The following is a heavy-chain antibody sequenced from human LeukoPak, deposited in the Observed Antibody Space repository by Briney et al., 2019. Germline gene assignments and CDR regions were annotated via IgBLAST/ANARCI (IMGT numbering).Heavy chain of an antibody. CDR2: IYYSGST. Sequence: SETLPLTCTVYGGSITSYYWSWIRQPPGKGLEWIGYIYYSGSTNYNPSLKSRVTILVDTSKNQFSLKLSSVTAADTAVYYCAAITTADYYYYMDVWGKGTTVTVSS. J-gene: IGHJ6*03. V-gene: IGHV4-59*08. CDR3: AAITTADYYYYMDV. D-gene: IGHD6-13*01. CDR1: GGSITSYY.